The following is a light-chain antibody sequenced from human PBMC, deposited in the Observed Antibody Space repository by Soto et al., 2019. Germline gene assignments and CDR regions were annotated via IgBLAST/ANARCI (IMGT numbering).Light chain of an antibody. V-gene: IGKV1-39*01. J-gene: IGKJ2*01. CDR2: AAS. CDR1: QTIHNY. CDR3: QESFSPLYT. Sequence: DIQLTQSPSSLSGSVGDRVTITCRASQTIHNYLNWYQQTPGKAPKLLIFAASNLRGGGPSRFSVRGYGTDVTLTINSLQPEDFATYYCQESFSPLYTFGQGTMLHI.